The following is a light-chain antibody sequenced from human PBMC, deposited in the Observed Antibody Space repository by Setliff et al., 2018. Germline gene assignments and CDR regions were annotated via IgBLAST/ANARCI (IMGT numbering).Light chain of an antibody. CDR2: DVS. J-gene: IGLJ1*01. CDR1: RSDVGNYNS. V-gene: IGLV2-14*03. CDR3: TSYTSSSTYV. Sequence: QSALTQPASVSGSPGQSITISCTGTRSDVGNYNSVSWYQQHPGKAPKLMIYDVSNRPSGVSNRFSGSKSGNTASLTISGLQAEDEADYYCTSYTSSSTYVFGTGTKGTVL.